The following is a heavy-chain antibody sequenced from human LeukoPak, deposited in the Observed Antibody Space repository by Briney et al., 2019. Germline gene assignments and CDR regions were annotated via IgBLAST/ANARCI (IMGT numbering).Heavy chain of an antibody. CDR2: INSDGSST. Sequence: GGSLRLACAASGFTFSSYWMHWVRQAPGKGLVWVSRINSDGSSTSYADSVKGRFTISRDNAKNTLYLQMNSLRAEDTAVYYCARILIAVAGTPLDYWGQGTLVTVSS. D-gene: IGHD6-19*01. CDR3: ARILIAVAGTPLDY. J-gene: IGHJ4*02. CDR1: GFTFSSYW. V-gene: IGHV3-74*01.